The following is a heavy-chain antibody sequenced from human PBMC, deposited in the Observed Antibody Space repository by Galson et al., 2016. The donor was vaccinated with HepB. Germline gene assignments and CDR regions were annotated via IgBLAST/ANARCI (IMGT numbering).Heavy chain of an antibody. CDR1: GFTFRKYG. CDR2: IAYDGSVK. J-gene: IGHJ6*02. D-gene: IGHD3-16*01. Sequence: SLRLSCAASGFTFRKYGMHWVRQPPGKGLEWVALIAYDGSVKYLGDSVKGRFTISRDNSKNTLNLEMNSLRPEDTAVYYCAKQKVEFYSNSLFGQMDVWGQGTTVSVSS. V-gene: IGHV3-30*18. CDR3: AKQKVEFYSNSLFGQMDV.